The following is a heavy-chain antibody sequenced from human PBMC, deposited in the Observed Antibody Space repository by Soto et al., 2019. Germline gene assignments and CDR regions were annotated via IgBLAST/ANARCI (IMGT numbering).Heavy chain of an antibody. J-gene: IGHJ4*02. V-gene: IGHV4-59*01. CDR2: FYYSGST. Sequence: QVPLQESGPGLVKPSETLSLTCTVSGGSISSYYWSWIRQPPGKGLEWIGCFYYSGSTNYNPSLKSRVTISVDTSKKQFSLKLSSVTAADTAVYYCARGGWKLFDYWGQGTLVTVSS. D-gene: IGHD6-19*01. CDR1: GGSISSYY. CDR3: ARGGWKLFDY.